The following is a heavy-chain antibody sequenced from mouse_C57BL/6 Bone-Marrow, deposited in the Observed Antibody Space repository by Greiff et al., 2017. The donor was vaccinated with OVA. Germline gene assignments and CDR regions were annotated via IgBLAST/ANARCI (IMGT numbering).Heavy chain of an antibody. J-gene: IGHJ4*01. CDR2: IDPSDSYT. CDR1: GYTFTSYW. Sequence: QVQLQQPGAELVRPGTSVKLSCKASGYTFTSYWMHWVKQRPGQGLEWIGVIDPSDSYTNYNQKFKGKATLTVDTSSSTAYMQLSSLTSEDSAVYYGASPLITTGPFYAMDYWGQGTSVTVSS. V-gene: IGHV1-59*01. CDR3: ASPLITTGPFYAMDY. D-gene: IGHD1-1*01.